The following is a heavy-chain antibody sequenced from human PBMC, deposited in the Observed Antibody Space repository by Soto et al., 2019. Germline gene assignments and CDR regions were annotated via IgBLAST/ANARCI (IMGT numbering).Heavy chain of an antibody. CDR3: ARGPMQDYGGNSHYYYDGMDV. Sequence: SETLSLTCAVYGGSFSGYYWSWIRQPPGKGLEWIGEINHSGSTNYNPSLKSRFTISVDTSTNQFSLKLSSVTAADTAVYYCARGPMQDYGGNSHYYYDGMDVWGQGTTVTVSS. CDR1: GGSFSGYY. CDR2: INHSGST. D-gene: IGHD4-17*01. J-gene: IGHJ6*02. V-gene: IGHV4-34*01.